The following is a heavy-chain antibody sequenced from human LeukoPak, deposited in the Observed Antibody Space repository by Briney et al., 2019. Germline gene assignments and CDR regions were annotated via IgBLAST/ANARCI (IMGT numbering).Heavy chain of an antibody. D-gene: IGHD7-27*01. CDR2: ISGRGANT. J-gene: IGHJ3*02. CDR1: GFTFTNYA. Sequence: GGSLRLSCAASGFTFTNYAINWVRQAPGKGLEWVSAISGRGANTYYADSVKGRFTISRDNSKNTLYLQMSPLRAEDTAVYYCAKATAPHLGYAFDIWGQGTMVIVFS. V-gene: IGHV3-23*01. CDR3: AKATAPHLGYAFDI.